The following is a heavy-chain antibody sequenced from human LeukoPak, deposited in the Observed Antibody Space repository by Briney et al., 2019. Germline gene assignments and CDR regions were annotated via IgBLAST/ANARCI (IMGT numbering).Heavy chain of an antibody. J-gene: IGHJ6*04. D-gene: IGHD3-10*01. Sequence: GGTLRLSCAASGFTFSSYAMSWVRQAPGKGLEWVSALSGSGGSTYHAESAKGRFTISRDNSKNTLYLQMNSLRAEDTAVYYCATFRKKEWFGELLYYYYYYYGMDVWGKGTTVTVSS. V-gene: IGHV3-23*01. CDR1: GFTFSSYA. CDR2: LSGSGGST. CDR3: ATFRKKEWFGELLYYYYYYYGMDV.